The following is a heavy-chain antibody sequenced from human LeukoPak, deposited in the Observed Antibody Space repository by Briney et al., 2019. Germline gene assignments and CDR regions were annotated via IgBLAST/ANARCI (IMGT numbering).Heavy chain of an antibody. Sequence: SETLSLTCTVSGASISSYYWSWIRQPPGKGLERIGYFHYSGSTNYNPSLKSRVTISVDTSRNQFSLKLNSVTAADTAVYYCARLGLPNAFDIWGQGTMVTVSS. CDR3: ARLGLPNAFDI. CDR2: FHYSGST. J-gene: IGHJ3*02. D-gene: IGHD5-12*01. V-gene: IGHV4-59*08. CDR1: GASISSYY.